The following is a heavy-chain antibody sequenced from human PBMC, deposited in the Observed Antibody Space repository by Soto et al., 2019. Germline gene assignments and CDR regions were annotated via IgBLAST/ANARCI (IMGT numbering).Heavy chain of an antibody. Sequence: SETLSLTCTVSGGSISSGGYCWSWIRQHPGKGLEWIGYIYYSGSTYYNPSLKSRVTISVDTSKNQFSLKLSSVTAADTAVYYCARERTLMTTVTDNWFDPWGQGTLVTVSS. CDR1: GGSISSGGYC. D-gene: IGHD4-4*01. CDR2: IYYSGST. V-gene: IGHV4-31*03. CDR3: ARERTLMTTVTDNWFDP. J-gene: IGHJ5*02.